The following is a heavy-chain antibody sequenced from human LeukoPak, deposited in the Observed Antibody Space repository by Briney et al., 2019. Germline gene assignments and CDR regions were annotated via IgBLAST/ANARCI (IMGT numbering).Heavy chain of an antibody. Sequence: SGGSLRLSCAASGFAFSSYAMSWVRQAPGKGLEWVSYISSSSSTIYYADSVKGRFTISRDNAKNSLYLQMNSLRAEDTAVYYCARDWDYYGSGSYSVAPTYFDYWGQGTLVTVSS. J-gene: IGHJ4*02. CDR2: ISSSSSTI. D-gene: IGHD3-10*01. V-gene: IGHV3-48*01. CDR1: GFAFSSYA. CDR3: ARDWDYYGSGSYSVAPTYFDY.